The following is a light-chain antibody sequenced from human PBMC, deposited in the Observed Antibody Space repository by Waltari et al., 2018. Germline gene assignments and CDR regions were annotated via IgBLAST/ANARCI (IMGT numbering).Light chain of an antibody. V-gene: IGKV3-11*01. CDR3: HQRYSRPWT. Sequence: EIVLTQSPATLSLSTGERATPTCRASQSVTTYLNWHQQKPGQAPRVLIYDASTRATGIPGRFSGSGSGTDFTLTISSLEPEDFAAYYCHQRYSRPWTFGQGTKVEI. CDR1: QSVTTY. J-gene: IGKJ1*01. CDR2: DAS.